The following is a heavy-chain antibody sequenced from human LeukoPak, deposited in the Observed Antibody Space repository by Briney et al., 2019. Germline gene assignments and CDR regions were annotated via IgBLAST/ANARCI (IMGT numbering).Heavy chain of an antibody. CDR2: ISSSSSTI. Sequence: GGSLRLSCAASGFTFSSYSMNWVRQAPGKGLEWVSYISSSSSTIYYADSVKGRFTISRDNAKNSLYLQMNSLRAEDTAVYYCARDSGSFDYWGQGTLVTVSS. J-gene: IGHJ4*02. CDR1: GFTFSSYS. D-gene: IGHD6-25*01. V-gene: IGHV3-48*01. CDR3: ARDSGSFDY.